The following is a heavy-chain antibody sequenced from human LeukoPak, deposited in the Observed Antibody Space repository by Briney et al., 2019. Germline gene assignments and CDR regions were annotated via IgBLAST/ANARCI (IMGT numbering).Heavy chain of an antibody. J-gene: IGHJ3*02. Sequence: PGGSLRLSCAASGFTFSSYNMNWVRQAPGKGLEWVSSITSSSSYIYYADSVKGRFTISRDNAKNSLYLQVNSLRAEDTAVYYCARDRLRYPPSAGAFDIWGQGTMVTVSS. V-gene: IGHV3-21*01. D-gene: IGHD3-9*01. CDR2: ITSSSSYI. CDR3: ARDRLRYPPSAGAFDI. CDR1: GFTFSSYN.